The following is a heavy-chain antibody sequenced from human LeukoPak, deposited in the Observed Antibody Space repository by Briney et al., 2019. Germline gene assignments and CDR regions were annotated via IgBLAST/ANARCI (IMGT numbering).Heavy chain of an antibody. CDR3: ARLEMATITLDY. CDR1: GFTFSSYE. D-gene: IGHD5-24*01. CDR2: ISSSVSTI. V-gene: IGHV3-48*03. Sequence: GGSLRLSCAASGFTFSSYEMNWVRQAPGKGLEWVSYISSSVSTIYYADSVKGRFTISRDNAKNSLYLQMNSLRAEDTAVYYCARLEMATITLDYWGQGTLVTVSS. J-gene: IGHJ4*02.